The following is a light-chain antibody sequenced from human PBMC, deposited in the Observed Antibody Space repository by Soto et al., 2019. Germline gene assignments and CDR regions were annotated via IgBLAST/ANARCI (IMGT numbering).Light chain of an antibody. Sequence: QSALTQPASVSGSPGQSITISCTGTTSDIGSYNLVSWYQQHPGKVPKIIIYEASKRPSGAPYRFSGSKSGNTASLTISGLQAEDEADYYFCSYAGSSTWVFGTGTKVTVL. CDR2: EAS. J-gene: IGLJ1*01. V-gene: IGLV2-23*01. CDR1: TSDIGSYNL. CDR3: CSYAGSSTWV.